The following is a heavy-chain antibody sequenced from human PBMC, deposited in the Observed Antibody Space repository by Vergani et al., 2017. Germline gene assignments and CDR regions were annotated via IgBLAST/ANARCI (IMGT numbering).Heavy chain of an antibody. CDR3: AKDSGSYLDAFDI. CDR2: ISWNSGSI. CDR1: GFTFADYA. J-gene: IGHJ3*02. D-gene: IGHD1-26*01. V-gene: IGHV3-9*01. Sequence: EVQLVESGGGLVQPGRSLRLSCAASGFTFADYAMHWVRQAPGKGLEWVSGISWNSGSIGYADSVKGRFTISRDNAKNSLYLQMNSLRAEDTALYYCAKDSGSYLDAFDIWGQGTMVTVSS.